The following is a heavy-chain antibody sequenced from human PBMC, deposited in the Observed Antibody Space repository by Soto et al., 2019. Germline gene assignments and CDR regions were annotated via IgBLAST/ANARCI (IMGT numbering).Heavy chain of an antibody. CDR3: ALGVLLWFGELFPHGMDV. Sequence: GGSLRLSCAASGFTFSSYAMSWVRQAPGKGLEWVSAISGSGGSTYYADSVKGRFTISRDNSKNTLYLQMNSLRAEDTAVYYCALGVLLWFGELFPHGMDVWGQGTTVTVSS. CDR2: ISGSGGST. V-gene: IGHV3-23*01. J-gene: IGHJ6*02. CDR1: GFTFSSYA. D-gene: IGHD3-10*01.